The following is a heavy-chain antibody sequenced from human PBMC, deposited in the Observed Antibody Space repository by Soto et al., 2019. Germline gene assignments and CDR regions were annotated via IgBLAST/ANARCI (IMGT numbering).Heavy chain of an antibody. Sequence: QVQLVQSGAEVKNPGSSVKVSCKASGGTFSSYAISWVQQAPGQGLEWVGGIIPIFGTATYTLEFQGRVTITADESKRTAYMELRSLRSEDLAVNYCARSQCSGGSCYAPSFVYWGQVTLVTVSS. CDR2: IIPIFGTA. CDR1: GGTFSSYA. V-gene: IGHV1-69*01. J-gene: IGHJ4*02. D-gene: IGHD2-15*01. CDR3: ARSQCSGGSCYAPSFVY.